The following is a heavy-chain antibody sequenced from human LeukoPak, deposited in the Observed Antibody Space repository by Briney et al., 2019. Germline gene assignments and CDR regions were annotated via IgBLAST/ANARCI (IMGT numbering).Heavy chain of an antibody. V-gene: IGHV4-34*01. CDR2: INHGGST. CDR1: GGSFSGYY. CDR3: AREGVYYDILAAYYRPYYSDF. J-gene: IGHJ4*02. D-gene: IGHD3-9*01. Sequence: MTSETLSLTCAVYGGSFSGYYWSWIRQPPGKGLEWIGEINHGGSTNYNPSLKSRLTISVDTSKNQFSLKLSSVTAADTAVYYCAREGVYYDILAAYYRPYYSDFWGQGTLVTVYS.